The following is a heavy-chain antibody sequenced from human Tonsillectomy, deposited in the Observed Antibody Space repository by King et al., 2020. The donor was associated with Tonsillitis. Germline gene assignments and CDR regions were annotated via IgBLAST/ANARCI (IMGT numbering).Heavy chain of an antibody. CDR1: GFTFTNYY. J-gene: IGHJ3*01. CDR2: ITSPGTTV. CDR3: ARDSERHSGFGDYEPDSFDV. V-gene: IGHV3-11*01. D-gene: IGHD3-16*01. Sequence: VQLVESGGGLVKPGGSLRLSCAASGFTFTNYYMNWVRQTPGKGLEWVSYITSPGTTVAYADSVKGRFTISRDNVKNEVYLQMNNMRPEDTALYYCARDSERHSGFGDYEPDSFDVWGQGTLVTVSS.